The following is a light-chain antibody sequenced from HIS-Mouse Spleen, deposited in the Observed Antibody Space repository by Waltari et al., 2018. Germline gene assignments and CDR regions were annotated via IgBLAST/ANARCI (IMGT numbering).Light chain of an antibody. V-gene: IGKV4-1*01. CDR2: WAS. CDR1: QSVLYISNNKNY. J-gene: IGKJ1*01. Sequence: DIVMTQSPDSLAVSLGERATINCKSSQSVLYISNNKNYLAWYQQKPGQPPKLLIYWASTRESGVTDRFSGSGSGTDFTLTISSLQAEDVAVYYCQQYYSTPPTFGQGTKVEIK. CDR3: QQYYSTPPT.